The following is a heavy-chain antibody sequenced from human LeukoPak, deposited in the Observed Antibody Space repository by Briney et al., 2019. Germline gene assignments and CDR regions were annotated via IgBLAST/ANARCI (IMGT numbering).Heavy chain of an antibody. CDR2: IGTAGDT. CDR1: GFTFSSHD. V-gene: IGHV3-13*04. D-gene: IGHD2-8*01. CDR3: ARGGSSTTLPDY. Sequence: GGSLRLSCVASGFTFSSHDMHWARQPIGKGLEWVSSIGTAGDTYYPGSVRGRFTISRENAKNSLYLQMNTLRAGDTAVYYCARGGSSTTLPDYWGQGTLVTVSS. J-gene: IGHJ4*02.